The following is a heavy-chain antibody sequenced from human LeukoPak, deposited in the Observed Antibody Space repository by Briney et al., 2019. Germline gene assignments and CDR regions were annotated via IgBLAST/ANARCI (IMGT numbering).Heavy chain of an antibody. CDR1: GFTVSSSY. Sequence: GGSLRLSCAASGFTVSSSYMNWVRQAAGKGLEWVSVISRGGSTYYADSVKGRFTISRDSSENTLYLQMDSLRAEDTAVYYCARGPDVYYFDYWGRGALVTVSS. CDR3: ARGPDVYYFDY. V-gene: IGHV3-53*01. CDR2: ISRGGST. J-gene: IGHJ4*02.